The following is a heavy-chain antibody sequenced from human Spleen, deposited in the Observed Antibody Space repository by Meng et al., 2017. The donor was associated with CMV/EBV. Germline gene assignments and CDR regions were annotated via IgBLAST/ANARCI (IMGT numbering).Heavy chain of an antibody. D-gene: IGHD1-26*01. Sequence: GESLKISCAASGFTFDNYAMSWVRQAPGKGLEWVSAIVGSGGSTNYADSVKGRFTISRDNSQSTLYLQINNLRPEDTAVYYCASDSGNYCFDYWGQGTLVTVSS. J-gene: IGHJ4*02. V-gene: IGHV3-23*01. CDR1: GFTFDNYA. CDR2: IVGSGGST. CDR3: ASDSGNYCFDY.